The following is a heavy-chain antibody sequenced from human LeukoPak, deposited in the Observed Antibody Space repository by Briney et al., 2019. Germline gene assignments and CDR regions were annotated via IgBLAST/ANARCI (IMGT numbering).Heavy chain of an antibody. D-gene: IGHD2-2*01. CDR1: GYTFTSYD. J-gene: IGHJ4*02. CDR2: MNPNSGNT. Sequence: GASVKVSCKASGYTFTSYDINWVRQATGQGLEWMGWMNPNSGNTGYAQKFQGRVTMTRNTSISTVYMELSSLRSEDTAVYYCARGYIVVVPAAPPRYWGQGTLVTVSS. V-gene: IGHV1-8*01. CDR3: ARGYIVVVPAAPPRY.